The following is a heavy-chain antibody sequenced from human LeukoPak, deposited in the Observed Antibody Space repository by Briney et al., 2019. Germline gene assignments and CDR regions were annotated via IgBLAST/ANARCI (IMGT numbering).Heavy chain of an antibody. CDR3: ARQDDKYGGDY. D-gene: IGHD3-22*01. CDR2: ISFDGTDK. V-gene: IGHV3-30*04. J-gene: IGHJ4*02. CDR1: GFTFSTYA. Sequence: PGWSLRLSCATSGFTFSTYAMHWVRQAPGKGLEWVAVISFDGTDKYYADSVKGRFTISRDSSKNTLYLQMNSLRAEDSAVYYCARQDDKYGGDYWGQGTLVTVSS.